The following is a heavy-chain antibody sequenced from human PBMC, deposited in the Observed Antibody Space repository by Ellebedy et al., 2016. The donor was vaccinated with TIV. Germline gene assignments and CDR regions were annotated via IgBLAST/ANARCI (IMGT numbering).Heavy chain of an antibody. V-gene: IGHV1-2*02. J-gene: IGHJ4*02. CDR2: INPNSGGT. Sequence: ASVKVSXKASGYTFTGYYMHWVRQAPGQGLEWMGWINPNSGGTNYAQKFQGRVTMTRDTSISTAYMELSRLRSEDTAVYYCARGRIAVAGTGFFGYWGQGTLVTVSS. CDR3: ARGRIAVAGTGFFGY. D-gene: IGHD6-19*01. CDR1: GYTFTGYY.